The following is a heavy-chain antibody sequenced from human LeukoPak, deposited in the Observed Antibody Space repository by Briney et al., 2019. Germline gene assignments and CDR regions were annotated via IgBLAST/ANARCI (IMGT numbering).Heavy chain of an antibody. CDR1: GFTFSSYG. Sequence: GGSLRLSCAASGFTFSSYGMHWVRQAPGKGLEWVAVIWYDGSNKYYADSVKGRFTISRDNSKNTLYLQMNSLKTEDTAVYYCTTAGVWDYDILTGYYKRWYYYYGMDVWGQGTTVTVSS. CDR2: IWYDGSNK. V-gene: IGHV3-33*01. J-gene: IGHJ6*02. D-gene: IGHD3-9*01. CDR3: TTAGVWDYDILTGYYKRWYYYYGMDV.